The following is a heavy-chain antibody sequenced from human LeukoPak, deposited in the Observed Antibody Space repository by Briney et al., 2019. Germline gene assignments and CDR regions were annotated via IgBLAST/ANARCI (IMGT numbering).Heavy chain of an antibody. CDR2: ISAYNGNT. D-gene: IGHD6-6*01. J-gene: IGHJ3*02. Sequence: ASVKVSCKASGYTFTSYGISWVRQAPGQGLEWMGWISAYNGNTNYAQKLQGRVTMTTDTSTSTAYMELRSLRSDDTAVYYCAKVISSIAARRGDAFDIWGQGTMVTVSS. CDR3: AKVISSIAARRGDAFDI. V-gene: IGHV1-18*01. CDR1: GYTFTSYG.